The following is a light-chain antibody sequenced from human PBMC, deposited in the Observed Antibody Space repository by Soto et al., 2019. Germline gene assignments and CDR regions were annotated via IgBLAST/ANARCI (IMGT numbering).Light chain of an antibody. J-gene: IGKJ1*01. V-gene: IGKV3-15*01. CDR3: QQYNNWPRT. CDR2: DIS. Sequence: ITQSPSTLSVSPGERATLSGRASQTVSRNLAWYQQRPGQAPRLLIYDISNRATGVPARFSGSGSETEFTLTIRSLQSEDFAVYYCQQYNNWPRTFGQGTKVDIK. CDR1: QTVSRN.